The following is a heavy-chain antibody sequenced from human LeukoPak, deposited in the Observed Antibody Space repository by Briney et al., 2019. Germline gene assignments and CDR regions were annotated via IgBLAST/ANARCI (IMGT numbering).Heavy chain of an antibody. D-gene: IGHD3-16*01. J-gene: IGHJ4*02. V-gene: IGHV1-24*01. CDR3: APLYDPAP. Sequence: ASVKVSCKASGYTFTGYYMHWVRQAPGKGLEWMGGFDPEDGETIYTQKFQGRVTMTEDTSTDTAYMELSSLTSEDSAIYYCAPLYDPAPWGQGTLVTVSS. CDR1: GYTFTGYY. CDR2: FDPEDGET.